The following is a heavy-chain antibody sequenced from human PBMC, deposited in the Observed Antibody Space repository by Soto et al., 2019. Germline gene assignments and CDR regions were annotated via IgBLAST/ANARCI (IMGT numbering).Heavy chain of an antibody. Sequence: QVQLVESGGGVVQPGRSLRLSCAASGFTFSSYGMHWVRQAPGKGLEWVAVIWYDGSNKYSADSVKGRFTSSRDNSKNTLYLQMNSLRAEDTAVYYGARDVAGPFDSWGQGTLVTVSS. J-gene: IGHJ4*02. D-gene: IGHD6-19*01. CDR1: GFTFSSYG. CDR2: IWYDGSNK. CDR3: ARDVAGPFDS. V-gene: IGHV3-33*01.